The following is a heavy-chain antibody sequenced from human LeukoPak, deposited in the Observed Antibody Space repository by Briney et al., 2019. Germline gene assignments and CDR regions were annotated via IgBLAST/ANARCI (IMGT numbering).Heavy chain of an antibody. D-gene: IGHD1-1*01. J-gene: IGHJ6*03. CDR1: GYTFTSYG. V-gene: IGHV1-18*01. CDR3: ARDSQLYYYMDV. CDR2: ISAYNGNT. Sequence: ASVKVSCKASGYTFTSYGISWVRRAPGQGLEWMGWISAYNGNTNYAQKLQGRVTMTTDTSTSTAYMELRSLRSDDTAVYYCARDSQLYYYMDVWGKGTTVTISS.